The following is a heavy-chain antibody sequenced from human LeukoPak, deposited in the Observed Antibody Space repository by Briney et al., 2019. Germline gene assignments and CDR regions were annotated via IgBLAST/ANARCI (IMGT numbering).Heavy chain of an antibody. J-gene: IGHJ3*02. CDR1: GYTFTGYY. V-gene: IGHV1-2*02. D-gene: IGHD3-22*01. CDR3: ARERYYYDSSGYSINDAFDI. CDR2: INPNSGGT. Sequence: GASVKVSCKASGYTFTGYYMHWVRQAPGQGLEWMGWINPNSGGTNYAQKFQGRVTMTRDTSISTAYMELSRLRSDDTAVYYCARERYYYDSSGYSINDAFDIWGQGTMVTVPS.